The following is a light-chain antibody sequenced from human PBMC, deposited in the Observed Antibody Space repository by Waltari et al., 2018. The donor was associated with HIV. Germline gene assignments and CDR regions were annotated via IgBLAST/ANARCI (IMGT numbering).Light chain of an antibody. CDR1: NGDISDYNY. CDR3: SSFAGTHKL. J-gene: IGLJ2*01. CDR2: EVT. V-gene: IGLV2-8*01. Sequence: QSALTQSPSASGSPGQSVNISCTGANGDISDYNYVSWYQQHSDRPPKLIIFEVTKRPAGGPERFSGSKSGNTASLFVSGLQPEDEATYCCSSFAGTHKLFGGGTKLTVL.